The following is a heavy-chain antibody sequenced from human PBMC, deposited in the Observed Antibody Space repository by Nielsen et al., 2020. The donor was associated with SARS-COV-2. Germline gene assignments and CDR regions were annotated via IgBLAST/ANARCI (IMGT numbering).Heavy chain of an antibody. CDR1: GFTFSDST. CDR3: AREGLDYYYMDV. D-gene: IGHD6-6*01. V-gene: IGHV3-73*01. Sequence: GGSLRLSCAASGFTFSDSTMHWVRQASGKGLEWVGRIRSKANSYATAYAASVKGRFTISRDDSKNTAYLQMNSLRDEDTAVYYCAREGLDYYYMDVWGKGTTVTVSS. J-gene: IGHJ6*03. CDR2: IRSKANSYAT.